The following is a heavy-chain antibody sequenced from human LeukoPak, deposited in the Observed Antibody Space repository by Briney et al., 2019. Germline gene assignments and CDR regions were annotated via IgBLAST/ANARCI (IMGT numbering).Heavy chain of an antibody. Sequence: SETLSLTCTVNGGSFSGYFWSWIRQPPGRGLEWIGEVNHRGTTTKHPSLRSRVSISVDASKSQFSLQLSSVTAADTAVYYCARESDIAAAGTGTIDYWGQGTLVTVSS. D-gene: IGHD6-13*01. CDR1: GGSFSGYF. V-gene: IGHV4-34*01. J-gene: IGHJ4*02. CDR3: ARESDIAAAGTGTIDY. CDR2: VNHRGTT.